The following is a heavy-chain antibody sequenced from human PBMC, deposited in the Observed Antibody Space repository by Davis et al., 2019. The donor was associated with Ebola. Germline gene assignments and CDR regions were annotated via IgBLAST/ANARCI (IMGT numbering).Heavy chain of an antibody. J-gene: IGHJ6*02. V-gene: IGHV3-23*01. CDR3: AKGDDYVWGSYRYDYYYYYGMDV. Sequence: PGGSLRLSCAASGFTFSSSAMSWVRQAPGKGLEWVSGISGSGGSTSYADSVKGRFTISRDNSKNTLYLQMNSLRAEDTAVYYCAKGDDYVWGSYRYDYYYYYGMDVWGQGTTVTVSS. CDR1: GFTFSSSA. CDR2: ISGSGGST. D-gene: IGHD3-16*02.